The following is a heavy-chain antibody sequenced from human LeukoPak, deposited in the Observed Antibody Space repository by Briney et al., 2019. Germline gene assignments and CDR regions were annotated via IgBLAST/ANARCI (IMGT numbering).Heavy chain of an antibody. CDR3: ACSFGVAPSPFDY. J-gene: IGHJ4*02. D-gene: IGHD3-3*01. CDR2: IYTSGST. CDR1: GGSISSYY. V-gene: IGHV4-4*07. Sequence: PSETLSLTCTVSGGSISSYYWSWLRQPAGKGLEWLGRIYTSGSTNYNPSLKSRVTMSVDTSKNQFSLKLSSVTAADTAVYYCACSFGVAPSPFDYWGQGTLVTVSS.